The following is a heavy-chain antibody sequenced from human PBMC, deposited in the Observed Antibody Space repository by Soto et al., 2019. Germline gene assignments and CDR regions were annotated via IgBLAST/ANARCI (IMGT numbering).Heavy chain of an antibody. CDR3: ARLGHVYYYDSSGYREYFQH. D-gene: IGHD3-22*01. CDR2: IYYSGST. CDR1: GDSISSYY. V-gene: IGHV4-59*01. Sequence: LTCTVSGDSISSYYWSWIRQPPGKGLEWIGYIYYSGSTTYNPSLRSRVTISVDTSKNQFSLKLSSVTAADTAVYYCARLGHVYYYDSSGYREYFQHWGQGTLVTVPQ. J-gene: IGHJ1*01.